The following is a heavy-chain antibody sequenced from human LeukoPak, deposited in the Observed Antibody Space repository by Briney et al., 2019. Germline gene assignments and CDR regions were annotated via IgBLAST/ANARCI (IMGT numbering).Heavy chain of an antibody. D-gene: IGHD4-17*01. CDR2: ISGSGGST. Sequence: GGSLRLSCAASGFTFISYAISWVRQAPRKGLDWVSAISGSGGSTYYADSVKGRFTISRDNSKNTLYLQMNSLRAEDTAVYYCAIYDYGDYLSLYYFDYWGQGTLVTVSS. CDR3: AIYDYGDYLSLYYFDY. CDR1: GFTFISYA. V-gene: IGHV3-23*01. J-gene: IGHJ4*02.